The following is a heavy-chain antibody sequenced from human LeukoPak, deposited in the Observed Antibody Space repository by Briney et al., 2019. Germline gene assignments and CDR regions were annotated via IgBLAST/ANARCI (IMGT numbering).Heavy chain of an antibody. CDR2: ISDRGGST. D-gene: IGHD5-24*01. J-gene: IGHJ4*02. CDR3: AKGGGWLYYFDY. V-gene: IGHV3-23*01. Sequence: GGSLRLSCAASGFTFSTLAMNWVRQAPGKGLEWVSAISDRGGSTYYTDSVKGRFTISRDNSKNTLYLQINSLRAEDTAVYFCAKGGGWLYYFDYWGQGTLVTVSS. CDR1: GFTFSTLA.